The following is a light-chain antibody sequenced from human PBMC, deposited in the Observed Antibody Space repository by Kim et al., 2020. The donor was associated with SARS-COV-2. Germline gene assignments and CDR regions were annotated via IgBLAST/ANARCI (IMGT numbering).Light chain of an antibody. CDR1: SIGSKS. CDR2: YDS. CDR3: QVWDSSSDHRVV. Sequence: PGKTARMTCGGTSIGSKSVHWYQQKPGQAPVLVINYDSDRPSGIPERFSGSNSGNTATLTISRVEAGDEADYYCQVWDSSSDHRVVFGGGTQLTVL. V-gene: IGLV3-21*04. J-gene: IGLJ2*01.